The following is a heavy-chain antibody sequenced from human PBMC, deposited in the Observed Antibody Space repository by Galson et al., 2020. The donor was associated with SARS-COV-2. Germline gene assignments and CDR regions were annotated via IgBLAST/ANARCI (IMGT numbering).Heavy chain of an antibody. CDR1: GFTFSSYT. CDR3: ARGSTIVVSYVDY. J-gene: IGHJ4*02. D-gene: IGHD3-22*01. CDR2: ISSSGSYI. Sequence: GESLKISCAASGFTFSSYTMNWVRQAPGKGLEWVSSISSSGSYIYYADSMKGRFTISRDNAKNSLFLQMDSLRAEDTAVYYCARGSTIVVSYVDYWGQGTLVTVSS. V-gene: IGHV3-21*06.